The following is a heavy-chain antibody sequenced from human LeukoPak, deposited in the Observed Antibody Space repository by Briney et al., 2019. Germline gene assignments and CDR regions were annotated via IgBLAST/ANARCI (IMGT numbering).Heavy chain of an antibody. J-gene: IGHJ4*02. D-gene: IGHD2-21*02. CDR1: GFTLSSYS. CDR2: ISSSSSTI. Sequence: GGSLRLSCAASGFTLSSYSMNWVRQAPGKGLEWVSYISSSSSTIYYADSVKGRFTISRDNAKNSLYLQMNSLRAEDTAVYYCAHIVVVTAMSDDYWGQGTLVTVSS. CDR3: AHIVVVTAMSDDY. V-gene: IGHV3-48*04.